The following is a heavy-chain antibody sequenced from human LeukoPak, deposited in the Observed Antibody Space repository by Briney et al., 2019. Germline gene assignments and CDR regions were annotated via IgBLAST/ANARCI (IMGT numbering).Heavy chain of an antibody. CDR1: GFTFSSFW. Sequence: GGSLRLSCAASGFTFSSFWLSWVRRAPGKGLEWVANIKQDGSEKNYVDSVKGRFTISRDNAKNSLYLQMNSLRAEDTAVYYCAGGSGWIFDSWGQGTLVTVSS. CDR3: AGGSGWIFDS. D-gene: IGHD6-19*01. V-gene: IGHV3-7*01. CDR2: IKQDGSEK. J-gene: IGHJ4*02.